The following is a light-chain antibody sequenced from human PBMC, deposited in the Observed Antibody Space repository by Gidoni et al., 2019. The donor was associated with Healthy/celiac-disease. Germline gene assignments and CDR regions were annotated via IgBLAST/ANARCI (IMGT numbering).Light chain of an antibody. Sequence: QSALTKPASVSGSPGQSFTISCTGTSSDVGGYNYVSWYQQHPGKAPKLMIYDVSNRPSGVSNRFSGSKSGNTASLTISGLQAEDEADYYCSSYTSSSTLYVFGTGTKVTVL. V-gene: IGLV2-14*03. CDR2: DVS. CDR1: SSDVGGYNY. J-gene: IGLJ1*01. CDR3: SSYTSSSTLYV.